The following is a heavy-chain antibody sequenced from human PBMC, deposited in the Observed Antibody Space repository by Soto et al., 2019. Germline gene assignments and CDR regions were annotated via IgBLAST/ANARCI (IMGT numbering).Heavy chain of an antibody. J-gene: IGHJ4*02. CDR3: ATHPKVPEGQYFDN. V-gene: IGHV3-15*01. D-gene: IGHD2-2*01. CDR1: GVTLTNAC. CDR2: IKSKNDGGTT. Sequence: GGSLRLSCAASGVTLTNACMNWVRQAPGRGLEWVGRIKSKNDGGTTDFPAPVKGRFTISRDDSKNTVYLQMNNLKTEDTAVYYCATHPKVPEGQYFDNWGLGTLVTVSS.